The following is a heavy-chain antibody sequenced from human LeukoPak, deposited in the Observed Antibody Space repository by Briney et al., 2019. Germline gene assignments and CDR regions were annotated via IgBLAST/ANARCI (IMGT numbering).Heavy chain of an antibody. CDR1: GDSVSSNSAA. V-gene: IGHV6-1*01. Sequence: SQTLSLTCAISGDSVSSNSAAWNWIRQSPSRGLEWLGRTYYRSKWYNDYAVSVKSRITINPDTSKNQFSLQLNSVTPEDTAVYYCARWGSSSSHYYYYGMDVWGQGTTVTVSS. CDR2: TYYRSKWYN. J-gene: IGHJ6*02. D-gene: IGHD6-6*01. CDR3: ARWGSSSSHYYYYGMDV.